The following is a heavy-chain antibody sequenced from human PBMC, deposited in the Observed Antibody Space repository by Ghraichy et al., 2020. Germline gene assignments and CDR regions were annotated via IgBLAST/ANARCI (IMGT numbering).Heavy chain of an antibody. Sequence: LSLTCAASGFTVSSNYMSWVRQAPGKGLEWVSVIYSGGSTYYADSVKGRFTISRDNSKNTLYLQMNSLRAEDTAVYYCARLTYYYDSSGYIEQQNFDYWGQGTLVTVSS. CDR2: IYSGGST. CDR1: GFTVSSNY. V-gene: IGHV3-53*01. D-gene: IGHD3-22*01. J-gene: IGHJ4*02. CDR3: ARLTYYYDSSGYIEQQNFDY.